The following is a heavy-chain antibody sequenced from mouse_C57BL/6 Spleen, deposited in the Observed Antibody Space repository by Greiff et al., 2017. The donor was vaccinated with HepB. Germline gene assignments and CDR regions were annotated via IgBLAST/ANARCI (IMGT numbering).Heavy chain of an antibody. CDR3: VRQDSFWYFDV. CDR1: GFSFNTYA. V-gene: IGHV10-1*01. J-gene: IGHJ1*03. Sequence: EVKLLESGGGLVQPKGSLKLSCAASGFSFNTYAMNWVRQAPGKGLEWVARIRSKSNNYATYYADSVKDRFTISRDDSESMLYLQMNNLKTEDTAMYYCVRQDSFWYFDVWGTGTTVTVSS. CDR2: IRSKSNNYAT. D-gene: IGHD1-1*01.